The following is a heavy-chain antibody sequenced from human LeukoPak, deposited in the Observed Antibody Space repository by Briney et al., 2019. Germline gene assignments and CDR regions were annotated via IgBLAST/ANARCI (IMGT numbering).Heavy chain of an antibody. V-gene: IGHV1-69*05. Sequence: GSSVKVSCKASGGTFSSYAISWVRQAPGQGLEWMGGIIPIFGTANYAQKFQGRVTMTTDTSPSTAYMELRSLTSDDTAVYYCARRDLYYYDSSGYSDYWGQGTLVTVSS. CDR2: IIPIFGTA. D-gene: IGHD3-22*01. J-gene: IGHJ4*02. CDR3: ARRDLYYYDSSGYSDY. CDR1: GGTFSSYA.